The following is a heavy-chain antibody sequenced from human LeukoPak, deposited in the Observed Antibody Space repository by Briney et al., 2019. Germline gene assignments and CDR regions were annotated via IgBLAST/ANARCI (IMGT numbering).Heavy chain of an antibody. CDR3: ARGGRLNWFDP. CDR1: GGSISSGGYY. CDR2: IYYSGST. Sequence: PSETLSLTCTVSGGSISSGGYYWSWIRQHPGKGLEWIGYIYYSGSTYYNPSLKSRVTISVDTSKNQFSLKLSSVTAADTAVYYCARGGRLNWFDPWGQGTLVTVSS. J-gene: IGHJ5*02. V-gene: IGHV4-31*03.